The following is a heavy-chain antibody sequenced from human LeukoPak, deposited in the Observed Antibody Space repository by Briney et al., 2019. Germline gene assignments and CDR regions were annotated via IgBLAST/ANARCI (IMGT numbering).Heavy chain of an antibody. V-gene: IGHV1-2*02. D-gene: IGHD3-3*01. CDR3: ARAITIFGVADLPRTFDY. CDR1: GYTFTGYY. CDR2: INPNSGGT. J-gene: IGHJ4*02. Sequence: ASVKVSCKASGYTFTGYYMHWVRQAPGQGLEWMGWINPNSGGTNYAQKFQGRVTMTRDTSISTAYMELSRLRSDDTAVYYCARAITIFGVADLPRTFDYWGQGTLVTVSS.